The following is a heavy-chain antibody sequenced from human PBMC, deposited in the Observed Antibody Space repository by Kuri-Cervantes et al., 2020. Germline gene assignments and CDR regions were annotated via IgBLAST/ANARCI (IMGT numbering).Heavy chain of an antibody. Sequence: ASVKVSCKASGYTLTSYDINWVRQATGQGLEWMGWMNPNSGNTGYAQKFQGRVTMTRDTSISTAYMELSRLRSDDTAVYYCAKGSSWSIDYWGQGTLVTVSS. J-gene: IGHJ4*02. CDR3: AKGSSWSIDY. CDR2: MNPNSGNT. D-gene: IGHD6-13*01. V-gene: IGHV1-8*01. CDR1: GYTLTSYD.